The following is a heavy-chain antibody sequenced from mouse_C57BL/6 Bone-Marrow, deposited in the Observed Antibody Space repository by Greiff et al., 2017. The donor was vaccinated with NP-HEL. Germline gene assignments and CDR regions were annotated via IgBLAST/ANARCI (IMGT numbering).Heavy chain of an antibody. V-gene: IGHV1-52*01. CDR3: ARPFTTVVGGYAMDY. CDR2: IDPSDSET. D-gene: IGHD1-1*01. J-gene: IGHJ4*01. Sequence: QVQLKQPGAELVRPGSSVKLSCKASGYTFTSYWMHWVKQRPIQGLEWIGNIDPSDSETHYNQKFKDKATLTVDKSSSTAYMQLSSLTSEDSAVYYCARPFTTVVGGYAMDYWGQGTSVTVSS. CDR1: GYTFTSYW.